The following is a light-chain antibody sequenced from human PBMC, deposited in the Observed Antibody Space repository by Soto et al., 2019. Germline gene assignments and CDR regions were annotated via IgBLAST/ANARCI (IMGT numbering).Light chain of an antibody. CDR1: SSDVGAYNY. V-gene: IGLV2-14*01. Sequence: QSVLTQPASVSGSPGQSITISCTGTSSDVGAYNYVSWYQHHPGKAPKFLIYEVNNRPSGVSGRFSGSKSGNTASLTISGLQPDDEADYYCSSYTTSTTLVFGGGTKVTVL. CDR3: SSYTTSTTLV. CDR2: EVN. J-gene: IGLJ3*02.